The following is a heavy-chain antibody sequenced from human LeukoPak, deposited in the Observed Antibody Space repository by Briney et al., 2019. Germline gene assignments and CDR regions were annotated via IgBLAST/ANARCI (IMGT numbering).Heavy chain of an antibody. Sequence: GASVKVSCKASGYTFTGYYMHWVRQAPGQGLEWMGWISPNSGGTNYAQKFQGRVTMTRDTSISTAYMELSRLRSDDTAVYYCARDRTRRWFGESHYGMDVWGQGTTVTVSS. CDR2: ISPNSGGT. D-gene: IGHD3-10*01. CDR3: ARDRTRRWFGESHYGMDV. CDR1: GYTFTGYY. V-gene: IGHV1-2*02. J-gene: IGHJ6*02.